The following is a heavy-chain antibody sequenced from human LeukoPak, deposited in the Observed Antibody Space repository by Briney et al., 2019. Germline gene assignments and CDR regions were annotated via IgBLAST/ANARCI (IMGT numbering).Heavy chain of an antibody. Sequence: GGSLRLSCAASGFTFSNAWMSWVRQAPGKGLEWVGRIKSKTDGGTTDYAAPVKGGFTISRDDSKNTLYLQMNSLKTEDTAVYYCTTGTVLMVYARRGYWGQGTLVTVSS. J-gene: IGHJ4*02. V-gene: IGHV3-15*01. CDR1: GFTFSNAW. D-gene: IGHD2-8*01. CDR2: IKSKTDGGTT. CDR3: TTGTVLMVYARRGY.